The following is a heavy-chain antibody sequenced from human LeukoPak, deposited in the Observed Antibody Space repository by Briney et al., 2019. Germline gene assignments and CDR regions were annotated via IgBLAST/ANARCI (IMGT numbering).Heavy chain of an antibody. CDR1: GGTFSSYA. CDR2: ISAYNGNT. D-gene: IGHD6-6*01. J-gene: IGHJ4*02. V-gene: IGHV1-18*01. CDR3: ARDYRYSSSSDY. Sequence: ASVKVSCKASGGTFSSYAISWVRQAPGQGLEWMGWISAYNGNTNYAQKLQGRVTMTTDTSTSTAYMELRSLRSDDTAVYYCARDYRYSSSSDYWGQGTLVTVSS.